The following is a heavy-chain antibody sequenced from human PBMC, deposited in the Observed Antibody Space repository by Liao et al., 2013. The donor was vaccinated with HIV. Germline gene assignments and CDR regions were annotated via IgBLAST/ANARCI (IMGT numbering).Heavy chain of an antibody. CDR2: IYTSGST. V-gene: IGHV4-61*02. CDR1: GGSISSGSYY. CDR3: ARGKITAMVTAYYYYMDV. D-gene: IGHD5-18*01. J-gene: IGHJ6*03. Sequence: QVQLQESGPGLVKPSQTLSLTCTVSGGSISSGSYYWSWIRQPAGKGLEWIGRIYTSGSTNYNPSLKSRVTISVDTSKNQFSLKLSSVTAADTAVYYCARGKITAMVTAYYYYMDVWGKGTTVTVSS.